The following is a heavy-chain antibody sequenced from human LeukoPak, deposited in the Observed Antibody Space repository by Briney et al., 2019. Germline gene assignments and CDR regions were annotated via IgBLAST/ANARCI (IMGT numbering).Heavy chain of an antibody. J-gene: IGHJ3*02. D-gene: IGHD6-13*01. CDR2: IYYSGST. V-gene: IGHV4-39*01. Sequence: SETLSLTCTVSGGSISSSSYYWGWIRQPPGKGLEWIGSIYYSGSTYYNPSLKSRVTISVDTSKNQFSLKLSSVTAADAAVYYCARSRAAAVAFDIWSQGTMVTVSS. CDR3: ARSRAAAVAFDI. CDR1: GGSISSSSYY.